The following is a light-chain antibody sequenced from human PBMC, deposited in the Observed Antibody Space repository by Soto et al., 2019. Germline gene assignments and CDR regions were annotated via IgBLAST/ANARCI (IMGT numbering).Light chain of an antibody. CDR1: ESTNNY. CDR2: GAS. Sequence: EIVMTQSPATLSVSPGERATLSCRASESTNNYLAWYQQKPGQAPRLLIDGASTRAGGIPPRFSGSGSGTEFTLTISSLQCEDFAVYYCQQYNKWPLTFGGGTKVEIK. CDR3: QQYNKWPLT. J-gene: IGKJ4*01. V-gene: IGKV3-15*01.